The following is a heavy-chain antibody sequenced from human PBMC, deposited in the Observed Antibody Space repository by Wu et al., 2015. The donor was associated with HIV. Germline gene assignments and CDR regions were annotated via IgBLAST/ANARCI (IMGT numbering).Heavy chain of an antibody. V-gene: IGHV1-58*02. CDR1: GFTFTSSA. J-gene: IGHJ3*02. D-gene: IGHD1-26*01. CDR2: IVVGSGNT. CDR3: AAAGLSGXYWPDAFDI. Sequence: QMQLVQSGPEVKKPGTSVKVSCKASGFTFTSSAMQWVRQARGQRLEWIGWIVVGSGNTNYAQKFQERVTITRDMSTSTAYMELSSLRSEDTAVYYCAAAGLSGXYWPDAFDIWGQGTMVTVSS.